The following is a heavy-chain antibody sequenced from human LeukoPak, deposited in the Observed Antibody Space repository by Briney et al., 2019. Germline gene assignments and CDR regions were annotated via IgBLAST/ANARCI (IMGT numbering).Heavy chain of an antibody. J-gene: IGHJ5*02. D-gene: IGHD1-1*01. CDR3: ARGATDVTRWFDP. CDR1: GFTFSSYS. CDR2: ISNNGGTI. V-gene: IGHV3-48*04. Sequence: GGSLRLSCAAPGFTFSSYSMNWVRQAPGKGLEWLSYISNNGGTIHYADSVKGRFTMSRDNAKNSLYLQMNGLRAEDTAVYYCARGATDVTRWFDPWGQGTRVTVSS.